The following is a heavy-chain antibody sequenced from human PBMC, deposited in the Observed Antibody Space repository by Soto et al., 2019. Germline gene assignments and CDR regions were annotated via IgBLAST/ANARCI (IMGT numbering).Heavy chain of an antibody. J-gene: IGHJ6*02. CDR1: GFTFSSYA. CDR2: ISYDGSNK. Sequence: GSLRLSCAASGFTFSSYAMHWVRQAPGKGLEWVAVISYDGSNKYYADSVKGRFTISRDNSKNTLYLQMNSLRAEDTAVYYCARAGGSYLRGGMDVWGQGTTVTVSS. V-gene: IGHV3-30-3*01. D-gene: IGHD1-26*01. CDR3: ARAGGSYLRGGMDV.